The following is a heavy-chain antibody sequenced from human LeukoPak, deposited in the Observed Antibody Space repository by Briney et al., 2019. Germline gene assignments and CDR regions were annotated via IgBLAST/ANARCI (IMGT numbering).Heavy chain of an antibody. CDR3: AAHTRNYYYYYYMDV. D-gene: IGHD1-1*01. CDR2: ISGSGGST. V-gene: IGHV3-23*01. Sequence: PGGSLRLSCAAFGFTFSSYAMSWVRQAPGMGLEWVSAISGSGGSTYYADSMKGRFTISRDNSKNTLYLQMNSLRAEDTAVYYCAAHTRNYYYYYYMDVWGKGTTVTVSS. CDR1: GFTFSSYA. J-gene: IGHJ6*03.